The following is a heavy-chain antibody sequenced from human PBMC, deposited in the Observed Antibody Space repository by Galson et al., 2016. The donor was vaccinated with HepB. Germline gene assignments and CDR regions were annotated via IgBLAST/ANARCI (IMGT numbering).Heavy chain of an antibody. CDR2: ISGSSGVI. CDR1: GFTFSDYY. J-gene: IGHJ4*02. Sequence: SLRLSCAASGFTFSDYYMNWIRQAPGEGLQWVSDISGSSGVIYYADSVKGRFTISRDNAKNLLFLQMNSLRAEDTALYYCARAQAGDTVNGRFDHWGQGTLVTVSS. V-gene: IGHV3-11*01. CDR3: ARAQAGDTVNGRFDH. D-gene: IGHD7-27*01.